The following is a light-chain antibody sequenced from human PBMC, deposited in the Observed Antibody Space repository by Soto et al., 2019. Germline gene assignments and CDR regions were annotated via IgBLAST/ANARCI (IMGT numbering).Light chain of an antibody. CDR3: PQYNSWPPLR. Sequence: EIVMTQSPATLSVSPGERATLSCRASQSVSSNLAWYQQKPGQAPRLLIYGASTRATGIPARFRGSGSGTEFTLTIGCLQSEGLALSYCPQYNSWPPLRFGGGTKVEIK. V-gene: IGKV3-15*01. J-gene: IGKJ4*01. CDR2: GAS. CDR1: QSVSSN.